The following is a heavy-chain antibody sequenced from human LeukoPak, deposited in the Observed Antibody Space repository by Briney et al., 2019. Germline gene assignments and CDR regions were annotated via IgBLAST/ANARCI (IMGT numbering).Heavy chain of an antibody. Sequence: GGSLRLSCAASGFTFSSYWMSWVRQAPGKGLEWVANIKQDGSEKYYVDSVKGRFTISRDNAKNSLYLQMNSLRAEDTAVYYCARVSYSYDSSGYYYGPADYWGQGTLVTVSS. J-gene: IGHJ4*02. CDR3: ARVSYSYDSSGYYYGPADY. CDR1: GFTFSSYW. CDR2: IKQDGSEK. V-gene: IGHV3-7*01. D-gene: IGHD3-22*01.